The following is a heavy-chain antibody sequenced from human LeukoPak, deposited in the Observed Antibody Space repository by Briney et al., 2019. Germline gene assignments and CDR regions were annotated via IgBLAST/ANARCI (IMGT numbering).Heavy chain of an antibody. CDR1: GFTFSSYV. CDR2: ISYDGSNE. V-gene: IGHV3-30*04. J-gene: IGHJ4*02. CDR3: ARGSSSHYDY. D-gene: IGHD6-13*01. Sequence: GGSLRLSCAASGFTFSSYVMHWVRQAPGKGLEWVAIISYDGSNEYYADSVKGRFTISRDNSKNTLYLQMNSLRAADTAVYYCARGSSSHYDYWGQGTLVTVSS.